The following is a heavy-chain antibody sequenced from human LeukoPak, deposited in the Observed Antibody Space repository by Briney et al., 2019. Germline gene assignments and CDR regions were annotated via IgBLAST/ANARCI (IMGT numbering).Heavy chain of an antibody. Sequence: GGSLRLSCAASGFTFSSYSMNWVRQAPGKGLEWVSYISSSSSTIYYAVSVKGRFTISRDNAKNSLYLQMNSLRAEDTAVYYCARYYDFWSGYFYYWGQGILVTVAS. V-gene: IGHV3-48*01. J-gene: IGHJ4*02. CDR3: ARYYDFWSGYFYY. D-gene: IGHD3-3*01. CDR2: ISSSSSTI. CDR1: GFTFSSYS.